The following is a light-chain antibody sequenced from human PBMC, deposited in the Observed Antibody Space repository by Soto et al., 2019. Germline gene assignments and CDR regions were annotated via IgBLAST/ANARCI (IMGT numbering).Light chain of an antibody. CDR2: EVT. J-gene: IGLJ1*01. CDR1: SSDVGGYNF. V-gene: IGLV2-14*01. CDR3: CTYARNRLYV. Sequence: QSAPTQPASASGSPGHSITISCTGTSSDVGGYNFVSWYQQKPGKAPKLLIYEVTHRPSGISDRFSGSKSGNMASLTISGLQDEDEASYYCCTYARNRLYVFGSGTKLTVL.